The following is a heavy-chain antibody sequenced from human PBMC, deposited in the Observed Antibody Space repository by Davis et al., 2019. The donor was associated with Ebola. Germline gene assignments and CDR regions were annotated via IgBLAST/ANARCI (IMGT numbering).Heavy chain of an antibody. V-gene: IGHV4-34*01. J-gene: IGHJ6*02. CDR1: GGSFSGYY. D-gene: IGHD6-13*01. CDR2: INHSGST. CDR3: ARYPGMAAAGTGYYYGMDV. Sequence: SETLSLTCAVYGGSFSGYYWSWIRQPPGKGLEWIGEINHSGSTNYNPSLKSRVTISVDTSKNQVSLKLSSVTAADTAVYYCARYPGMAAAGTGYYYGMDVWGQGTTVTVS.